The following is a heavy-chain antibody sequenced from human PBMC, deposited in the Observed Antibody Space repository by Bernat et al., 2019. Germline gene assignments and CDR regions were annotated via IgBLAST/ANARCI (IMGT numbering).Heavy chain of an antibody. J-gene: IGHJ5*02. CDR3: ARYGTISLIGNWFDP. CDR2: IYYSGST. V-gene: IGHV4-31*03. D-gene: IGHD1-1*01. CDR1: GGSISSGGYY. Sequence: QVQLQESGPGLVKPSQTLSLTCTVSGGSISSGGYYWSWIRQHPGKGLEWIGYIYYSGSTYYNPSLKSRVAISIDTSKNQLSLKLTSVTAADTAVYYCARYGTISLIGNWFDPGGQGTLVTVSS.